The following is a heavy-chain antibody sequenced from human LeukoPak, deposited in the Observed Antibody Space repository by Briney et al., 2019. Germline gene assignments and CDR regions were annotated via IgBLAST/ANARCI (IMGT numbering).Heavy chain of an antibody. CDR3: AKDTTRFGEVFDY. CDR1: GFTFSSYT. CDR2: ISSSSSYI. V-gene: IGHV3-21*04. D-gene: IGHD3-10*02. Sequence: GGSLRLSCAASGFTFSSYTINWVRQAPGKGLEWVSSISSSSSYIHYADSVKGRFTISRDNAKNSLYLQMNSLRAEDTALYYCAKDTTRFGEVFDYWGQGTLVTVSS. J-gene: IGHJ4*02.